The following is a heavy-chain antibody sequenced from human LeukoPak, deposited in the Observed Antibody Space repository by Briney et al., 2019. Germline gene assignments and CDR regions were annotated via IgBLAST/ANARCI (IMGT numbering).Heavy chain of an antibody. J-gene: IGHJ6*03. V-gene: IGHV1-18*01. D-gene: IGHD3-10*01. CDR2: ISGYNDDT. CDR1: GYTFTSYG. CDR3: ARHGFGEQYYYYYYMDV. Sequence: GASVKVSCKASGYTFTSYGISWVRQAPGQGLERMGWISGYNDDTKYAQKLQGRVTMTTDTSTSTGYLELRSLRSDDTAVYYCARHGFGEQYYYYYYMDVWGKGTTVTISS.